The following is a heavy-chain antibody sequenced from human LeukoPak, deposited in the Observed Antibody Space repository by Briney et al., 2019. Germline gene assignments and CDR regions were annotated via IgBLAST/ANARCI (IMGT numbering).Heavy chain of an antibody. CDR3: ATNPRSYDSSGYYYQDP. J-gene: IGHJ5*02. V-gene: IGHV3-33*01. CDR1: GFTFSSYG. Sequence: PGRSLRLSCAASGFTFSSYGMHWVRQAPGKGLEWVAVIWYDGSNKYYADSVKGRFTISRDNSKNTLYLQMNSPRADDTAVYYCATNPRSYDSSGYYYQDPWGQGTLVTVSS. CDR2: IWYDGSNK. D-gene: IGHD3-22*01.